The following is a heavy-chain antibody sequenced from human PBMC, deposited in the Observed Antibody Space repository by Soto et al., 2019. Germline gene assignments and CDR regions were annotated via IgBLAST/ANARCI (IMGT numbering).Heavy chain of an antibody. V-gene: IGHV1-24*01. J-gene: IGHJ6*02. CDR1: GYTLTELS. Sequence: VASVKVSCKVSGYTLTELSMHWVRQAPGKGLEWMGGFDPEDGETIYAQKFQGRVTMTEDTSTDTAYMELSSLRSEDTAVYYCATDQNTMVRGVIIPAPWARKYYYYGMDVWGQGTTVTVSS. CDR2: FDPEDGET. D-gene: IGHD3-10*01. CDR3: ATDQNTMVRGVIIPAPWARKYYYYGMDV.